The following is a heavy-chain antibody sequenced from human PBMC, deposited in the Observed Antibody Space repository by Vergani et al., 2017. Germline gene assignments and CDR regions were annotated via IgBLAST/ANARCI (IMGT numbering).Heavy chain of an antibody. V-gene: IGHV3-33*08. J-gene: IGHJ4*02. CDR2: IWYDGSNK. CDR3: ARGVRRAMVPLNVFDY. CDR1: GFTFSSYA. Sequence: VQLLESGGGLVQPGGSLRLSCAASGFTFSSYAMSWVRQAPGKGLEWVAVIWYDGSNKYYADSVKGRFTISRDNSKNTLYLQMNSLRAEDTAVYYCARGVRRAMVPLNVFDYWCQGTLVTVSS. D-gene: IGHD5-18*01.